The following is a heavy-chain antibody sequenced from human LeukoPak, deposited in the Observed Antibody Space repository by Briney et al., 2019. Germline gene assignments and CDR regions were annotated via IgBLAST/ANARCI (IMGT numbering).Heavy chain of an antibody. D-gene: IGHD3-22*01. V-gene: IGHV3-30*02. CDR3: AKEGGTMIVVEDYFDY. J-gene: IGHJ4*02. Sequence: GGSLRLSCAASGFTFSSYGMHWVRQAPGKGLEWVAFIRYDGSNKYYADSVKGRFTISRDSSKNTLYLQMNSLRAEDTAVYYCAKEGGTMIVVEDYFDYWGQGTLVTVSS. CDR2: IRYDGSNK. CDR1: GFTFSSYG.